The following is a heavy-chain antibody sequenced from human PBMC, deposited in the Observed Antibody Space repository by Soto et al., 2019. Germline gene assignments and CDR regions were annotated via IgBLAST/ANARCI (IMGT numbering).Heavy chain of an antibody. CDR3: AIQWERWPPRLRDNWFDP. V-gene: IGHV4-39*01. J-gene: IGHJ5*02. D-gene: IGHD1-26*01. Sequence: SETLSLSCTVSGGSISSSSYYWGWIRQPPGRGLEWLGSIYYSGSTYYNPSLRSRVTISVDKSKNQFSLKLSSVTAADTAVYYRAIQWERWPPRLRDNWFDPWGQGTLVT. CDR1: GGSISSSSYY. CDR2: IYYSGST.